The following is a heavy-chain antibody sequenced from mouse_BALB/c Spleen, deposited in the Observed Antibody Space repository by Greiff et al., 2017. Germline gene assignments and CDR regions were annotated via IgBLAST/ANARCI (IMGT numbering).Heavy chain of an antibody. Sequence: VQLKESGPGLVKPSQSLSLTCTVTGYSITSDYAWNWIRQFPGNKLEWMGYISYSGSTSYNPSLKSRISITRDTSKNQFFLQLNSVTTEDTATYYCARITTATVDYWGQGTTLTVSS. CDR2: ISYSGST. CDR1: GYSITSDYA. J-gene: IGHJ2*01. CDR3: ARITTATVDY. V-gene: IGHV3-2*02. D-gene: IGHD1-2*01.